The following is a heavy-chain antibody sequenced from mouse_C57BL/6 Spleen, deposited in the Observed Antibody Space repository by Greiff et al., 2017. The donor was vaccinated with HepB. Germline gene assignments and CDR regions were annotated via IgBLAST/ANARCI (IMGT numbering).Heavy chain of an antibody. D-gene: IGHD1-1*01. CDR3: ARGDYGSSRHWYFDV. Sequence: SGAELARPGASVKMSCKASGYTFTSYTMHWVKQRPGQGLEWIGYINPSSGYTKYNQKFKDKATLTADKSSSTAYMQLSSLTSEDSAVYYCARGDYGSSRHWYFDVWGTGTTVTVSS. V-gene: IGHV1-4*01. CDR2: INPSSGYT. CDR1: GYTFTSYT. J-gene: IGHJ1*03.